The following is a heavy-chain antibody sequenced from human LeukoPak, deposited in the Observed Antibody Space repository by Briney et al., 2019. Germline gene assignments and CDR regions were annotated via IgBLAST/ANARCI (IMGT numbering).Heavy chain of an antibody. Sequence: GASVKVSRKASGYTFTGYYMHWVRQAPGQGLEWMGWINPNSGGTNYAQKFQGWVTMTRDTSISTAYMELSRLRSDDTAVYYCARAPLWFGYYFDYWGQGTLVTVSS. CDR2: INPNSGGT. V-gene: IGHV1-2*04. CDR1: GYTFTGYY. D-gene: IGHD3-10*01. CDR3: ARAPLWFGYYFDY. J-gene: IGHJ4*02.